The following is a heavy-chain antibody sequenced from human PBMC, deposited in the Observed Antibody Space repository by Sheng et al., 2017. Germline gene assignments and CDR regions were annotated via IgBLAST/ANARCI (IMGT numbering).Heavy chain of an antibody. CDR2: IIPIFGTA. Sequence: QVQLVQSGAEVKKPGSSVKVSCKASGGTFSSYAISWVRQAPGQGLEWMGGIIPIFGTANYAQKFQGRVTITADESTSTAYMELSSLRSEDTAVYYCARTPPRILTGYPQPFQHWGQGTLVTVSS. J-gene: IGHJ1*01. CDR3: ARTPPRILTGYPQPFQH. V-gene: IGHV1-69*01. CDR1: GGTFSSYA. D-gene: IGHD3-9*01.